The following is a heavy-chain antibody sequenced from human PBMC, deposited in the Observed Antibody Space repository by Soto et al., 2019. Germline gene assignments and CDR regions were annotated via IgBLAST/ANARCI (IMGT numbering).Heavy chain of an antibody. CDR2: INAGNGNT. CDR3: ARDWEDYGDSYYYYGMDV. Sequence: ASVKVSCKASGYTFTSYAMHWVRQAPGQRLEWMGWINAGNGNTKYSQKFQGRVTITRDTSASTAHMELSSLRSEDTAVYYCARDWEDYGDSYYYYGMDVWGQGTTVTVSS. D-gene: IGHD4-17*01. J-gene: IGHJ6*02. CDR1: GYTFTSYA. V-gene: IGHV1-3*01.